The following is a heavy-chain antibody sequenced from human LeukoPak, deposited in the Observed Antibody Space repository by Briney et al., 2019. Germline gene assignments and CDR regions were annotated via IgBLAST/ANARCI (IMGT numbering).Heavy chain of an antibody. CDR2: TYYRSKWYN. V-gene: IGHV6-1*01. Sequence: SQTLSLTCAFSGDSVSSNSAAWNWISQSPSKALKWLGRTYYRSKWYNDYAVSVKGRIAINPDTSKNQFSLQLNSVTPEDTAVYYCARAKGRSPLFDYWGQGTLVTVSS. J-gene: IGHJ4*02. CDR3: ARAKGRSPLFDY. CDR1: GDSVSSNSAA. D-gene: IGHD6-13*01.